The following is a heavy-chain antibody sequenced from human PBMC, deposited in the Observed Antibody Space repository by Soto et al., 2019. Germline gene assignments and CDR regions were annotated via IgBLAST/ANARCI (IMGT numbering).Heavy chain of an antibody. CDR1: GCTLTELS. J-gene: IGHJ5*02. D-gene: IGHD2-15*01. V-gene: IGHV1-24*01. CDR2: FDPEDGET. CDR3: ATEYCSGGSCYRIWFDP. Sequence: ASVKVSCKVSGCTLTELSMHWVRQAPGKGLEWMGGFDPEDGETIYAQKFQGRVTMTEDTSTDTAYMELSSLRSEDTAVYYCATEYCSGGSCYRIWFDPWGQGTLVTVSS.